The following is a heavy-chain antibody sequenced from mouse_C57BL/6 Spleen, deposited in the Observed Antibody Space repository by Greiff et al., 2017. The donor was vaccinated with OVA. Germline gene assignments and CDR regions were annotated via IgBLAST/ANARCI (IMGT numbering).Heavy chain of an antibody. J-gene: IGHJ2*01. CDR3: AMGPIDYGSSYDYFDY. CDR1: GYTFTSYW. Sequence: QVQLQQSGAELVKPGASVKVSCKASGYTFTSYWMHWVKQRPGQGLEWIGRLHPSDSDPNYNQKFKGKATLTVDQTSSTAYMQLSSLTSEDSAVYYCAMGPIDYGSSYDYFDYWGQGTTLTVSS. V-gene: IGHV1-74*01. D-gene: IGHD1-1*01. CDR2: LHPSDSDP.